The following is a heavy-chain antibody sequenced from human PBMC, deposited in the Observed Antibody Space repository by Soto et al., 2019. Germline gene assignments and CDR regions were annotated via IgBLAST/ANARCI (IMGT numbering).Heavy chain of an antibody. CDR2: IYPGDSDT. CDR3: ATHCSGGSCSSSRPYYYGMDV. J-gene: IGHJ6*02. CDR1: GYSFTSYW. D-gene: IGHD2-15*01. V-gene: IGHV5-51*01. Sequence: GESLKISCKGSGYSFTSYWIGWVRQMPGKGLEWMGIIYPGDSDTRYSPSFQGQVTISADKSISTAYLQWSSLKASDTAMYYCATHCSGGSCSSSRPYYYGMDVWGQGTMVTVSS.